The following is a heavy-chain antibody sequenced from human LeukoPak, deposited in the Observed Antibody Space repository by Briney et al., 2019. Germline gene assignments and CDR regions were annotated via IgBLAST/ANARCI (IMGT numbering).Heavy chain of an antibody. J-gene: IGHJ4*02. D-gene: IGHD1-26*01. CDR1: GFTFSSYS. V-gene: IGHV3-21*01. CDR3: AKDRSGNYYFDY. CDR2: ISSISSYI. Sequence: PGGSLRLSCAASGFTFSSYSMNWVRQAPGKGLEWVSSISSISSYIYYADSVKGRFTISRDNAKNSLYLQMNSLRAEDTAVYYCAKDRSGNYYFDYWGQGTLVTVSS.